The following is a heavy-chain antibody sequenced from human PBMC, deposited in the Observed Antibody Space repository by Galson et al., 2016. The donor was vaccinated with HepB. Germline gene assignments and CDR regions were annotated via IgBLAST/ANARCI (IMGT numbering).Heavy chain of an antibody. J-gene: IGHJ4*02. CDR3: AKDRSSEMVGATDY. CDR2: ISYAATNK. CDR1: GFAFNTYG. D-gene: IGHD1-26*01. V-gene: IGHV3-30*18. Sequence: SLRLSCAASGFAFNTYGMHWLRQAPGKGLEWVSAISYAATNKYYVDSVKGRFTISRDNSRNTVLLQMNSLRAEDTAIYYCAKDRSSEMVGATDYWGQGTLVIVSS.